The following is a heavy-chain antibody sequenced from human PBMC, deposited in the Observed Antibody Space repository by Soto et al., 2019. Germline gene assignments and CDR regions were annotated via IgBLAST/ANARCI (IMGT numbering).Heavy chain of an antibody. J-gene: IGHJ5*02. CDR2: IKRKTDGGTT. D-gene: IGHD4-17*01. CDR1: GFTFSNAW. CDR3: TTDATYGEYVAARIGRFDP. Sequence: GGSLRLSCAASGFTFSNAWMSWVRQAPGKGLEWVGRIKRKTDGGTTDYAAPVKGRFTISRDDSKNTLYLQMNSLKTEDTAVYYCTTDATYGEYVAARIGRFDPWGQGTLVTV. V-gene: IGHV3-15*01.